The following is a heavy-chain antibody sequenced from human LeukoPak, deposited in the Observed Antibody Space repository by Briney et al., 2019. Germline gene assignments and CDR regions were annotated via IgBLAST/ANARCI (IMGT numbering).Heavy chain of an antibody. V-gene: IGHV3-15*01. CDR1: GFTFSNAW. D-gene: IGHD2/OR15-2a*01. CDR3: TTVEYAAFDI. CDR2: IKSKTHGGTT. Sequence: GGSLRLSCAASGFTFSNAWMSWVRQAPGRGLEWVGLIKSKTHGGTTDYAAPVKGRFTISRDDSRNTLYLQMNSPKTEDTAIYYCTTVEYAAFDIWGQGTMVTVSS. J-gene: IGHJ3*02.